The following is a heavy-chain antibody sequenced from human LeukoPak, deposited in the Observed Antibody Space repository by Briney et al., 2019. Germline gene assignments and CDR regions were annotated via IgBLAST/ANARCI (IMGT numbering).Heavy chain of an antibody. J-gene: IGHJ6*02. CDR3: VRGYSFGPYGMDV. CDR2: ISSSSSYI. D-gene: IGHD2-15*01. V-gene: IGHV3-21*04. Sequence: GGSLRLSCAASGFTFSSYSMNWVRQPPGKGLVWVSSISSSSSYIYYADSVKGRFTISRDNAKNTLYLQMSSLRAEDTAVYFCVRGYSFGPYGMDVWGQGTTVTVSS. CDR1: GFTFSSYS.